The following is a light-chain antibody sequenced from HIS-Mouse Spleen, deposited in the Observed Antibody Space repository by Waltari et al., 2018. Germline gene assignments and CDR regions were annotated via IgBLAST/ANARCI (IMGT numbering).Light chain of an antibody. V-gene: IGLV3-10*01. CDR3: YSTDSSGNHRV. Sequence: YDLTQPPSVSVSPGQTAWITCSGDALPKKYAYWYQQKSGQAPVLVIYEDSKRPSGIPERFSGSSSGTMATLTISGAQVEDEADYYCYSTDSSGNHRVFGGGTKLTVL. CDR1: ALPKKY. J-gene: IGLJ2*01. CDR2: EDS.